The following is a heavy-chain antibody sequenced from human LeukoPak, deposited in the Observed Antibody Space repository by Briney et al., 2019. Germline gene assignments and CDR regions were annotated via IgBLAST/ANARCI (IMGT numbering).Heavy chain of an antibody. Sequence: SETLSLTCTVSGSSISNYYWTWIRQPAGKGLEWIGRIYTSGGTNYNPSLKTRVTMSVDTSKNQVSLKLSSVTAADTAMYYCARAAEYSSGWYLFDYWGQGTLVTVSS. CDR3: ARAAEYSSGWYLFDY. CDR2: IYTSGGT. D-gene: IGHD6-19*01. J-gene: IGHJ4*02. CDR1: GSSISNYY. V-gene: IGHV4-4*07.